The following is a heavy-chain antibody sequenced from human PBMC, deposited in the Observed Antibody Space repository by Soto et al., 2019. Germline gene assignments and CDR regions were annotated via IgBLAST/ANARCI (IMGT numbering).Heavy chain of an antibody. D-gene: IGHD2-15*01. V-gene: IGHV3-7*01. CDR3: ARGENIAVVVAAHSDY. Sequence: DSMRGRFTISRDNAKSSLYLQMNNLRADDTAVYYCARGENIAVVVAAHSDYWGQGTLVTVSS. J-gene: IGHJ4*02.